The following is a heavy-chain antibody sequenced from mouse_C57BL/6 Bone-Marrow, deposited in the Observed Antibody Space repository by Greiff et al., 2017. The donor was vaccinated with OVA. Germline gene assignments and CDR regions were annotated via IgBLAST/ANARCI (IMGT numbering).Heavy chain of an antibody. CDR2: IWSGGST. CDR1: GFSLTSYG. J-gene: IGHJ3*01. CDR3: ARSICYGNYVWFAC. Sequence: VHLQQSGPGLVQPSQSLSITCTVSGFSLTSYGVHWVRQCPGKGLEWLGVIWSGGSTDYNAAFISRLSISKDNSKSQVFFKMNSLQADDTAIYYCARSICYGNYVWFACWGQGTLVTVSA. D-gene: IGHD2-1*01. V-gene: IGHV2-2*01.